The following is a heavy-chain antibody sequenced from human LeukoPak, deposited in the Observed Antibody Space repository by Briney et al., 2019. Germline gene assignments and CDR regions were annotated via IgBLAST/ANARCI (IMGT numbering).Heavy chain of an antibody. D-gene: IGHD5-12*01. CDR3: VTAREYSGYDY. CDR2: ISSSGGNT. J-gene: IGHJ4*02. V-gene: IGHV3-64D*06. Sequence: PGGSLRLSCSASGFTFSSYAMHSVRQAPGKGLEYVSAISSSGGNTYHADSVKGRFIISRDNSKNTLYLQMSSLRTEDTAVYYCVTAREYSGYDYWGQGTLVTVSS. CDR1: GFTFSSYA.